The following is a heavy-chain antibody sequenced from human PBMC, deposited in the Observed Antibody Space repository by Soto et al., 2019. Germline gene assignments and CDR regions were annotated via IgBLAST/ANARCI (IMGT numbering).Heavy chain of an antibody. D-gene: IGHD3-22*01. V-gene: IGHV3-30-3*01. J-gene: IGHJ4*02. CDR2: ISYDGSNK. CDR1: GFTFSSYA. CDR3: ASSYYDSSGYYYEGTLSY. Sequence: PGGSLRLSCAASGFTFSSYAMHWVRQAPGKGLEWVAVISYDGSNKYYADSVKGRFTISRDNSKNTLYLQMNSLRAEDTAVYYCASSYYDSSGYYYEGTLSYWGQGTLVTVSS.